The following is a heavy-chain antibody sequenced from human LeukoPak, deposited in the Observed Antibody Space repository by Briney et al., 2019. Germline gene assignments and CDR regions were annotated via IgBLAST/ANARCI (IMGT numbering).Heavy chain of an antibody. CDR2: ISGSGGST. Sequence: GGSPRLSCAASGFTFSSYAMSWVRQAPGKGLEWVSAISGSGGSTYYADSVKGRFTISRDNSKNTLYLQMNSLRAEDTAVYYCAKGHDSSGYSPDYWGQGTLVTVSS. CDR1: GFTFSSYA. CDR3: AKGHDSSGYSPDY. V-gene: IGHV3-23*01. J-gene: IGHJ4*02. D-gene: IGHD3-22*01.